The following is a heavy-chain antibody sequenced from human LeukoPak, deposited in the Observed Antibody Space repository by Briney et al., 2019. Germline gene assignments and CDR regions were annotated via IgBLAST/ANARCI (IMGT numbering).Heavy chain of an antibody. D-gene: IGHD3-10*01. J-gene: IGHJ4*02. CDR2: MFTSGST. CDR1: GVSISSYY. Sequence: SETLSLTCTISGVSISSYYWSWLRQPAGKGLEWIGRMFTSGSTNYKPSLKSRVTMSVDTSKNQFSLKLTSVTAADTAVYYCARETVYYGSGSYHQYYFDYWGQGTLVTVSS. CDR3: ARETVYYGSGSYHQYYFDY. V-gene: IGHV4-4*07.